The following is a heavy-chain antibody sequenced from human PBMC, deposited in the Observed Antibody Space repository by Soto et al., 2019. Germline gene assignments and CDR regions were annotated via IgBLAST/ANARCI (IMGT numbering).Heavy chain of an antibody. D-gene: IGHD3-9*01. CDR1: GYTFTDYW. CDR3: ARQADYNILTGYFYYFDY. J-gene: IGHJ4*02. Sequence: GESLKISCKSSGYTFTDYWIVWVRQMPGKGLEWMGIIYPGDSDARYSPSFQGQVTISVDTSINTAFLRWNSLTASDTAMYYCARQADYNILTGYFYYFDYWGQGSLVTVSS. V-gene: IGHV5-51*01. CDR2: IYPGDSDA.